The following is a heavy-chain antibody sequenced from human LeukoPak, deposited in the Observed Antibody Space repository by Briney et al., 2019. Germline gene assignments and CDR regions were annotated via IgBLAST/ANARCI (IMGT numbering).Heavy chain of an antibody. CDR2: IIPIFGTA. CDR3: ARGYTSGWSPALDI. CDR1: GGTFSSYA. D-gene: IGHD6-19*01. Sequence: SVKVSCKASGGTFSSYAISWVRQAPGQGLEWMGGIIPIFGTANYAQKFQGRVTITADESTSTAYMELSSLRSEDTAVYYCARGYTSGWSPALDICGQGTMVTVSS. J-gene: IGHJ3*02. V-gene: IGHV1-69*13.